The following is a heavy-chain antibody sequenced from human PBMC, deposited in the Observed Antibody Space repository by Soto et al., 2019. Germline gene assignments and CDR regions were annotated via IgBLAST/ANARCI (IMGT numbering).Heavy chain of an antibody. CDR3: AKVNGYSSSSGPIRYYYYYGMDV. CDR1: GFTFSSYA. V-gene: IGHV3-23*01. CDR2: ISGSGGST. Sequence: EVQLLESGGGLVQPGGSLRLSCAASGFTFSSYAMSWVRQAPGKGLEWVSAISGSGGSTYYADSVKGRFTITRANSKNTLYRKMHSLRAEDTAVYYCAKVNGYSSSSGPIRYYYYYGMDVWGQGTTVTVSS. J-gene: IGHJ6*02. D-gene: IGHD6-6*01.